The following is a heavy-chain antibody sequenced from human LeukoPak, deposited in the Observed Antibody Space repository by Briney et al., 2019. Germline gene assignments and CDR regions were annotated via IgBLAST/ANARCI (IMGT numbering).Heavy chain of an antibody. V-gene: IGHV4-34*01. CDR2: INHSGST. D-gene: IGHD3-10*01. CDR3: ARTSYVLLWFGELFINWYFDL. J-gene: IGHJ2*01. Sequence: SETLSLTCAVYGGSFSGYYWSWIRQPPGKGLEWIGEINHSGSTNYNPSLKSRVTISVDTSKNQFSLKLSSVTAADTAVYYCARTSYVLLWFGELFINWYFDLWGRGTLVTVSS. CDR1: GGSFSGYY.